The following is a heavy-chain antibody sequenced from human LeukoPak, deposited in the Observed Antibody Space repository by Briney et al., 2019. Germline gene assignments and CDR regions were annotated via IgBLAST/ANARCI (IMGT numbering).Heavy chain of an antibody. V-gene: IGHV3-30*02. D-gene: IGHD6-6*01. J-gene: IGHJ4*02. CDR2: IKQDGSNK. CDR3: AKGEQLLDY. Sequence: GGSLRLSCAASGFTFSSYAMSWVRQAPGKGLEWVANIKQDGSNKYYADSVKGRFTISRDNSKNTLYLQMNSLRAEDTAVYYCAKGEQLLDYWGQGTLVTVSS. CDR1: GFTFSSYA.